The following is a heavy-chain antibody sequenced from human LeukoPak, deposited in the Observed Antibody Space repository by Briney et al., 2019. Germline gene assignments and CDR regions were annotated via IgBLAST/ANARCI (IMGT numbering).Heavy chain of an antibody. Sequence: GGSLRLSCAASGFTFSSYAMSWVRQAPGKGLEWVSGISGSGVSTYYADSVKGRFTVSRDNSKNTLYLQMNSLRAEDTAVYYCASRMTMVTTGRVYYYYYGMDVWGQGTTVTVSS. J-gene: IGHJ6*02. CDR3: ASRMTMVTTGRVYYYYYGMDV. V-gene: IGHV3-23*01. CDR1: GFTFSSYA. CDR2: ISGSGVST. D-gene: IGHD4-17*01.